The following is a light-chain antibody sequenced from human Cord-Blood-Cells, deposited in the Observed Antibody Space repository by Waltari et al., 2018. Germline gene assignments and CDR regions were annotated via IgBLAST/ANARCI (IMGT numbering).Light chain of an antibody. V-gene: IGKV3-20*01. Sequence: EIVLTQSPATLSLSPGERATLPCRASQSVSSSYLAWYQQKPGQAPRLLIYGASSRATGIPDRFSGSGSGTDFTLTISRLEPEDFAVYYCQQYGSSPGYTFGQGTKLEIK. CDR2: GAS. CDR3: QQYGSSPGYT. CDR1: QSVSSSY. J-gene: IGKJ2*01.